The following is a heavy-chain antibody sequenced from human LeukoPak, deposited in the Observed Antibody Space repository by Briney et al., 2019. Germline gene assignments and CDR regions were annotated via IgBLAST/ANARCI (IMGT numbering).Heavy chain of an antibody. CDR1: GFTFSDYY. V-gene: IGHV3-11*01. CDR3: ARDSFGTYDSSGYYGY. D-gene: IGHD3-22*01. CDR2: ISSSGSTI. Sequence: GGSLRLSCAASGFTFSDYYMSWIRQAPGKGLEWVSYISSSGSTIYYADSVKGRFTISRDNAKNSPYLQMNSLRAEDTAVYYCARDSFGTYDSSGYYGYWGQGTLVTVSS. J-gene: IGHJ4*02.